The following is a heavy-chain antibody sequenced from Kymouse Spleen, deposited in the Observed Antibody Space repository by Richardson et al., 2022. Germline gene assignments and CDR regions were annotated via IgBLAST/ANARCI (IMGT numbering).Heavy chain of an antibody. V-gene: IGHV3-15*01. Sequence: EVQLVESGGGLVKPGGSLRLSCAASGFTFSNAWMSWVRQAPGKGLEWVGRIKSKTDGGTTDYAAPVKGRFTISRDDSKNTLYLQMNSLKTEDTAVYYCTTVSGSYYYYYYGMDVWGQGTTVTVSS. CDR2: IKSKTDGGTT. CDR1: GFTFSNAW. J-gene: IGHJ6*02. D-gene: IGHD1-26*01. CDR3: TTVSGSYYYYYYGMDV.